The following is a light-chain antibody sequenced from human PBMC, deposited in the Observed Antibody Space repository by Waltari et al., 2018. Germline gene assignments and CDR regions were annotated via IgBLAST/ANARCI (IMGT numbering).Light chain of an antibody. V-gene: IGLV3-19*01. CDR3: LSRDSSSTRV. CDR1: SLRRYY. Sequence: SSELTQDPAVSVALGQTVRITCPGDSLRRYYASWYQQRPGQAPFLVLYGHDNRPSGIPDRFAGSTSGNTASLTSTRAQAEDAGVYYCLSRDSSSTRVFGGGTTLTV. CDR2: GHD. J-gene: IGLJ3*02.